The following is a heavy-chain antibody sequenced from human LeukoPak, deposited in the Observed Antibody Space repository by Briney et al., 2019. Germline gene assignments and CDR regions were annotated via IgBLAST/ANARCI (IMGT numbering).Heavy chain of an antibody. D-gene: IGHD5-24*01. CDR2: MNPNSGNT. Sequence: ASVKVSCKASGYTFTSYDINWVQQATGQGLEWMGWMNPNSGNTGYAQKFQGRVTMIRNTSISTAYMELSSLRSEDTAVYYCATPRWLQLRRFYYYYYGMDVWGQGTTVTVSS. J-gene: IGHJ6*02. CDR1: GYTFTSYD. CDR3: ATPRWLQLRRFYYYYYGMDV. V-gene: IGHV1-8*01.